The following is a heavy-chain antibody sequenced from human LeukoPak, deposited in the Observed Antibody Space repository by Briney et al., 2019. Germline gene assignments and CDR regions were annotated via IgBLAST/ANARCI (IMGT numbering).Heavy chain of an antibody. V-gene: IGHV3-30*04. CDR1: GFTFSTYI. CDR2: ISSDGSNK. J-gene: IGHJ4*02. Sequence: GGSLRLSCAASGFTFSTYILHWVRQAPGKGLEWVVVISSDGSNKYYAESVKGRFTISRDNSKNSLYLQMNSLRVEDTAVYYCARDRGVYSRTLEDWGQGTLVTVSS. D-gene: IGHD6-13*01. CDR3: ARDRGVYSRTLED.